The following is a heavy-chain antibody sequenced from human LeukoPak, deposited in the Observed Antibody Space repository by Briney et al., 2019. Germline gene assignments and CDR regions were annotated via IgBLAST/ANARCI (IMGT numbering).Heavy chain of an antibody. CDR2: ISHTGSTI. D-gene: IGHD3-10*01. CDR1: GFTFSSYW. V-gene: IGHV3-48*04. Sequence: GYLRLSCAASGFTFSSYWMSWIRQAPGKGLEWVSYISHTGSTIQYADSVRGRFTLSRDNARSSLYLQMNSLRAEDTAVYYCAWGKREKLWFGESRLDYWGQGTLVTVSS. CDR3: AWGKREKLWFGESRLDY. J-gene: IGHJ4*02.